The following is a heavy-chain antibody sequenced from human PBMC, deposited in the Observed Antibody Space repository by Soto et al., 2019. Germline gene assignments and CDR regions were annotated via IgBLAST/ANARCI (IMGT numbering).Heavy chain of an antibody. J-gene: IGHJ4*02. CDR3: ARGNPAPADY. CDR2: INAGNGNT. Sequence: QVHLVQSGAEVKKPGASVKVSCKASGYTFTSYAMHWVRQAPGQRPEWLGWINAGNGNTKYSQNFQDRVTLIRDTSAITGYMELGSLRYEDTAVYYCARGNPAPADYWGQGTLVTVSS. V-gene: IGHV1-3*01. CDR1: GYTFTSYA.